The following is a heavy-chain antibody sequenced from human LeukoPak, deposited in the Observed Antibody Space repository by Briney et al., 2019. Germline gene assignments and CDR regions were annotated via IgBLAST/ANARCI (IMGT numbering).Heavy chain of an antibody. V-gene: IGHV3-30*04. J-gene: IGHJ5*02. CDR1: GFTFSSYA. CDR2: ISYDGSNK. D-gene: IGHD6-13*01. CDR3: ARARIAAAVPNWFDP. Sequence: GGSLRLSCAASGFTFSSYAMHWVRQAPGKGLEWVAVISYDGSNKYYADSVKGRFTISRDNSKNALYLQMNSLRAEDTAVYYCARARIAAAVPNWFDPWGQGTLVTVSS.